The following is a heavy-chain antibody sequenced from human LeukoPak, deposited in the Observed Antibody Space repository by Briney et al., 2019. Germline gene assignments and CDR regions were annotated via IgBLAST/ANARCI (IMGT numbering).Heavy chain of an antibody. CDR2: IYYSGSA. D-gene: IGHD6-19*01. CDR1: GGSISSYY. J-gene: IGHJ5*02. Sequence: SETLSLTCTVSGGSISSYYWSWIRQPPGKGLEWIGYIYYSGSANYNPSLKSRVTISVDTSKNQFSPKLSSVTAADTAVYYCARHRSSGWYVLSFDPWGQGTLVTVSS. CDR3: ARHRSSGWYVLSFDP. V-gene: IGHV4-59*08.